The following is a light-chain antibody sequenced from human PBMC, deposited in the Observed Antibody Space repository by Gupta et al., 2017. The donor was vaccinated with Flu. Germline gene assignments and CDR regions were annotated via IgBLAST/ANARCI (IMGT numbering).Light chain of an antibody. J-gene: IGLJ3*02. V-gene: IGLV8-61*01. CDR1: SGSGSTSYY. CDR2: NTN. Sequence: QTVVTQEPSFSVSPGGTVTLTCGLRSGSGSTSYYPNWYQQTPGQDPRTLIYNTNTRAAAAPDRFSCNCSATTAALTITGAQAEDDYDYDLVLYRCSGLVFGGGTKLTVL. CDR3: VLYRCSGLV.